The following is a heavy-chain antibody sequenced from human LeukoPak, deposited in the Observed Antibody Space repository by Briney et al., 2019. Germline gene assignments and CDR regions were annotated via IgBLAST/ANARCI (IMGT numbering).Heavy chain of an antibody. CDR1: GYTFTGYY. J-gene: IGHJ6*03. CDR3: ARDLLSAGTTYYYYYYMDV. CDR2: INPNSGGT. V-gene: IGHV1-2*02. Sequence: GASVKVSCRASGYTFTGYYMHWVRQAPGQGLEWMGWINPNSGGTNYAQKFQGRVTMTRDTSISTAYMELSRLRSDDTAVYYCARDLLSAGTTYYYYYYMDVRGKGTTVTVSS. D-gene: IGHD1-1*01.